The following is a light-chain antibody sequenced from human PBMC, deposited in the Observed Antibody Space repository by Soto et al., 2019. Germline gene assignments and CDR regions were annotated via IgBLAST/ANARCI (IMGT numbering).Light chain of an antibody. Sequence: DMQMTQSPSTLSASVGDRVTITCRTSQSFSSYLNWDQQKPGEAPKLLVYATSRLQSGVPSRFSGSRSETGFTLTITSLQPEDFAVYYWQHIYSGSWTFGQGTKVEI. J-gene: IGKJ1*01. CDR3: QHIYSGSWT. CDR1: QSFSSY. V-gene: IGKV1-39*01. CDR2: ATS.